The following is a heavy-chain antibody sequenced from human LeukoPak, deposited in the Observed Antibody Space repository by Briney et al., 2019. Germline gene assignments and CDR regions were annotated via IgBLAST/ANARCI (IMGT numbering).Heavy chain of an antibody. J-gene: IGHJ6*02. CDR2: IYYSGTT. D-gene: IGHD3-3*01. CDR3: ARPPYYDFWSGYSDYGMDV. V-gene: IGHV4-59*01. CDR1: GGSISSYY. Sequence: PSETLSLTCTVSGGSISSYYWRWVRQPPGRGGGWIGYIYYSGTTNSNPSLKRRVNISVDTSKNQFSLKLSSVTAADTAVYYCARPPYYDFWSGYSDYGMDVWGQGTTVTVSS.